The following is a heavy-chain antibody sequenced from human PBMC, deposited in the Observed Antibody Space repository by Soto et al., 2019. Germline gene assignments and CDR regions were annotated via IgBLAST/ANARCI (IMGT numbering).Heavy chain of an antibody. V-gene: IGHV4-59*01. CDR1: GGSISNYF. J-gene: IGHJ4*02. CDR2: IYFTGST. CDR3: ARGTQVPSARRYYFDS. D-gene: IGHD2-2*01. Sequence: PSETLSLTCNVSGGSISNYFWSWIRQPPGKGLEWIGYIYFTGSTEYNPTLKSRVTTSVDTSKNQFSLKLTSVTAADTAVYFCARGTQVPSARRYYFDSWGQGTLVTVSS.